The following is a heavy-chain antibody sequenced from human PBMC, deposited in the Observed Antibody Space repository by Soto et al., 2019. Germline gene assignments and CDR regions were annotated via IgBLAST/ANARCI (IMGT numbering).Heavy chain of an antibody. D-gene: IGHD3-3*01. J-gene: IGHJ6*02. CDR2: ISYDGSNK. CDR1: GFTFSSYA. V-gene: IGHV3-30-3*01. CDR3: ARDINPYYDFWSGPTVYYYYGMDV. Sequence: GGSLRLSCAASGFTFSSYAMHWVRQAPGKGLEWVAVISYDGSNKYYADSVKGRFTISRDNSKNTLYLQMNSLRAEDTAVYYCARDINPYYDFWSGPTVYYYYGMDVWGQGTTVTVSS.